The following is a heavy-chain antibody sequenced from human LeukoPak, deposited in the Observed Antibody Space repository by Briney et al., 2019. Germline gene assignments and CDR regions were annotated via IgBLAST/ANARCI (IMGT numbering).Heavy chain of an antibody. CDR2: IYYSGST. J-gene: IGHJ3*02. Sequence: SETLSLTCTVSGGSISSYYWSWIRQPPGKGLEWIGYIYYSGSTNYNPSLKSRVTISVDTSKNQFSLKLSSVTAADTAVYYCARTLMGFDIWGQGTMVTVSS. CDR3: ARTLMGFDI. D-gene: IGHD3-16*01. V-gene: IGHV4-59*01. CDR1: GGSISSYY.